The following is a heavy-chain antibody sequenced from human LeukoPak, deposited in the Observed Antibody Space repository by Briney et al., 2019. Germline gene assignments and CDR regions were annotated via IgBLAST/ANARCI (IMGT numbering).Heavy chain of an antibody. CDR3: ASDIVATSGDF. J-gene: IGHJ4*02. V-gene: IGHV3-11*01. Sequence: PGGSLRLSCAASGFTFSDFCMSWIRQAPGKGLEWVSYITSAGRAIYYADSVQGRFTISRDDARNSLYLQMNGLRAEDTAVYYCASDIVATSGDFWGQGTLVTVSS. CDR1: GFTFSDFC. D-gene: IGHD5-12*01. CDR2: ITSAGRAI.